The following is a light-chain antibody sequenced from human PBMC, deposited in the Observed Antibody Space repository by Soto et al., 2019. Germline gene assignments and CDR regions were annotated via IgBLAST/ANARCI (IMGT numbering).Light chain of an antibody. Sequence: EIVMTQSPATLSVSPCERATLSGRASQSVSSNLAWYQQRRGQAPRLLIHGASNRATGIPDRFSGSGSGTDFTLTISRLEPEDFAVYYCQQYGGSPRTFGQGTKWIS. V-gene: IGKV3-20*01. J-gene: IGKJ1*01. CDR2: GAS. CDR1: QSVSSN. CDR3: QQYGGSPRT.